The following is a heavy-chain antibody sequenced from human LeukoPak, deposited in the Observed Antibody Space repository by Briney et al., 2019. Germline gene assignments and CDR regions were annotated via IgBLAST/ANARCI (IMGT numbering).Heavy chain of an antibody. Sequence: PGGSLRLSCAASGFTFSSYAMHWVRQAPGKGLEWVAVISYDGSNKYYADSVKGRFTISRDNSKNTLYLQMNSLRAEDTAVYYCARARDIVVVPAFDPWGQGTLVTVSS. V-gene: IGHV3-30-3*01. CDR2: ISYDGSNK. CDR1: GFTFSSYA. CDR3: ARARDIVVVPAFDP. J-gene: IGHJ5*02. D-gene: IGHD2-2*01.